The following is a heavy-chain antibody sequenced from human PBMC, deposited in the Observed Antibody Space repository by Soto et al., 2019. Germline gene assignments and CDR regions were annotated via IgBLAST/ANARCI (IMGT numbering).Heavy chain of an antibody. CDR1: GFTVSSNY. J-gene: IGHJ3*02. CDR2: IYSGGST. CDR3: ARGVTIAAVKFDAFDI. D-gene: IGHD6-13*01. V-gene: IGHV3-53*04. Sequence: GGSLRLSCAASGFTVSSNYMSWVRQAPGKGLEWVSVIYSGGSTYYADSVKGRFTISRHNSKNTLYLQMNSLRAEDTAVYYCARGVTIAAVKFDAFDIWGQGTMVTVSS.